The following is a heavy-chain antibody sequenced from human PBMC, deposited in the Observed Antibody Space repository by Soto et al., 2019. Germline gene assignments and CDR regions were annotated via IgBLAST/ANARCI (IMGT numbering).Heavy chain of an antibody. J-gene: IGHJ4*02. V-gene: IGHV1-69*12. CDR3: AAGDCRGWYLVDY. D-gene: IGHD6-19*01. Sequence: QVQLVQSGAEVKKPGSSVKVSCKASGGTFSSYAISWVRQAPGQGLEWMGGIIPIFGTANYAQKFQGRVTISADESTGTAYMGLGSPGSEDPGVYYCAAGDCRGWYLVDYWGQGTLVTVSS. CDR2: IIPIFGTA. CDR1: GGTFSSYA.